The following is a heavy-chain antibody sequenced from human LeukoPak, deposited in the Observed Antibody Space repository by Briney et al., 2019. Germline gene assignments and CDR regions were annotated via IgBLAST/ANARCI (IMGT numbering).Heavy chain of an antibody. Sequence: SETLSLTCTVSGGSISSYYWSWIRQPPGKGLEWIGYIYYSGSTNYNPSLKSRVTISVDTSKNQFSLKLSSVTAADTAVYYCASKPVGYTILGVWGKGTTVTVSS. V-gene: IGHV4-59*01. J-gene: IGHJ6*04. CDR1: GGSISSYY. CDR2: IYYSGST. CDR3: ASKPVGYTILGV. D-gene: IGHD3-16*02.